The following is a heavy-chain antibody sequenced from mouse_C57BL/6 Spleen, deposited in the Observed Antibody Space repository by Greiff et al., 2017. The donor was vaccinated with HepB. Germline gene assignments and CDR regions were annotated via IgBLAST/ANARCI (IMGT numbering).Heavy chain of an antibody. V-gene: IGHV1-80*01. J-gene: IGHJ2*01. CDR1: GYAFSSYW. Sequence: QVQLQQSGAELVKPGASVKISCKASGYAFSSYWMNWVKQRPGKGLEWIGQIYPGDGDTNYNGKFKGKATLTADKSSSTAYMQLSSLTSEDSAVYFCARGESITTVVAGFDYWGQGTTLTVSS. CDR2: IYPGDGDT. D-gene: IGHD1-1*01. CDR3: ARGESITTVVAGFDY.